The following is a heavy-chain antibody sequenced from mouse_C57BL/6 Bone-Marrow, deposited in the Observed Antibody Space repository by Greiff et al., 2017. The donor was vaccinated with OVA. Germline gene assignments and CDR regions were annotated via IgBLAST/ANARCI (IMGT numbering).Heavy chain of an antibody. CDR2: IDPSDSYT. CDR1: GYTFTSYW. Sequence: QVQLQQPGAELVMPGASVKLSCKASGYTFTSYWMHWVKQRPGQGLEWIGEIDPSDSYTNYNQKFKGKSTLTVDKSSSTAYMQLSSLTSEDSAVYYCARAEIGEYGGQGTTLTVSS. J-gene: IGHJ2*01. D-gene: IGHD2-14*01. CDR3: ARAEIGEY. V-gene: IGHV1-69*01.